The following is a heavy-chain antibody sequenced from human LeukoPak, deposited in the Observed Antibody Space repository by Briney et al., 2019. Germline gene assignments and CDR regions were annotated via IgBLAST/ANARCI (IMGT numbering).Heavy chain of an antibody. J-gene: IGHJ4*02. D-gene: IGHD5-24*01. CDR3: VRGSGGDGYSYWGDY. V-gene: IGHV3-33*01. CDR2: IWFDGGKI. CDR1: GFTLSHYG. Sequence: GGSLRLSCAAPGFTLSHYGMHWVRQAPGMGLEWVAVIWFDGGKIHYPDSVKGRFTISRDNSKNTLYLQMDNLRADDTAVYYCVRGSGGDGYSYWGDYWGQGTLVTVSP.